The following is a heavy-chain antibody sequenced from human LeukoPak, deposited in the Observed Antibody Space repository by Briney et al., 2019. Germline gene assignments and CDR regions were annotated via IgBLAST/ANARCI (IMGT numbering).Heavy chain of an antibody. CDR3: AKDGTDWSGYLIYYYYYMDV. J-gene: IGHJ6*03. D-gene: IGHD3-3*01. CDR1: GFTFSSYA. V-gene: IGHV3-23*01. Sequence: GGSLRLSCAASGFTFSSYAMSWVRQAPGKGLEWVSAISGSGGSTYYADSVKGRFTISRDNSKNTLYLQMNSLRAEDTAVYYCAKDGTDWSGYLIYYYYYMDVWGKGTTVTVSS. CDR2: ISGSGGST.